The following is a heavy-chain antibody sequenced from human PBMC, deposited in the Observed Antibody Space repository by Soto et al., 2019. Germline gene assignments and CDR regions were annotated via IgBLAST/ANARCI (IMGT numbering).Heavy chain of an antibody. J-gene: IGHJ4*02. V-gene: IGHV1-3*01. CDR3: ARDGVYCSGGRCYEGHYFDY. D-gene: IGHD2-15*01. Sequence: QVQLVQSGAEVKKPGASVMVSCKASGYTFTSYAMHWVRQAPGQRLEWMGWINAGNGNTRYSQKFQGRVTITRDTSASTAYMELSSLRSEDTAVYYCARDGVYCSGGRCYEGHYFDYWGQGTLVTVSS. CDR2: INAGNGNT. CDR1: GYTFTSYA.